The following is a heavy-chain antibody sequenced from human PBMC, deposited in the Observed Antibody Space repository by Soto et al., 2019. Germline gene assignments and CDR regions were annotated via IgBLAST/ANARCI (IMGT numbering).Heavy chain of an antibody. V-gene: IGHV4-59*01. CDR2: IYYSGST. CDR3: ARDRAVAKSTYFDY. CDR1: GGSISSYY. Sequence: ETLSLTCTVSGGSISSYYWSWIRQPPGKGLEWIGYIYYSGSTNYNPSLKSRVTISVDTSKNQFSLKLSSVTAADTAVYYCARDRAVAKSTYFDYWGQGTLVTVSS. J-gene: IGHJ4*02. D-gene: IGHD6-19*01.